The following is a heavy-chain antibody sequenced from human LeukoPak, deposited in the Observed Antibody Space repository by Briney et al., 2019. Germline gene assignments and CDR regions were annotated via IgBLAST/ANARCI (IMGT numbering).Heavy chain of an antibody. V-gene: IGHV3-21*01. CDR2: ISCRSSDI. J-gene: IGHJ4*02. CDR1: GFTFSTYN. D-gene: IGHD6-13*01. CDR3: ARPRFTTSWDFDY. Sequence: GGSLRLSCAASGFTFSTYNMNWVRQAPGKGLEWVSSISCRSSDIYYEDSVKGRFTVSRDNAKNSLYLQMNSLRAEDTAVYFCARPRFTTSWDFDYWGQGALVTVSS.